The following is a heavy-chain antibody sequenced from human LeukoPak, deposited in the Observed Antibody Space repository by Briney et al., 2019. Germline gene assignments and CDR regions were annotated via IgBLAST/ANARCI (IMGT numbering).Heavy chain of an antibody. CDR3: AILRAIAAASFGFDP. V-gene: IGHV4-61*02. D-gene: IGHD6-13*01. J-gene: IGHJ5*02. CDR1: GGSISSGSYY. CDR2: IYTSGSK. Sequence: TPSQTLSLTCTGAGGSISSGSYYWSWIRQPAGKGLEWIGRIYTSGSKNYNPTPKRRFPISVDTSKNPSSLTLSSVTAADTAVYYCAILRAIAAASFGFDPWGRGTLVTVSS.